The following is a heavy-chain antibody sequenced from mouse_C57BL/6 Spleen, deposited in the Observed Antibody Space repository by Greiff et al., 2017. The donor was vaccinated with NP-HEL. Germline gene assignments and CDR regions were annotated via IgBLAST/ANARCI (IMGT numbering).Heavy chain of an antibody. V-gene: IGHV10-1*01. Sequence: EVKLVESGGGLVQPKGSLKLSCAASGFSFNTYAMNWVRQAPGKGLEWVARIRSKSNNYATYYADSVKDRFTISRDDSESMLYLQMNNLKTEDTAMYYCVRHGDGTRAMDYWGQGTSVTVSS. CDR3: VRHGDGTRAMDY. CDR1: GFSFNTYA. J-gene: IGHJ4*01. D-gene: IGHD4-1*01. CDR2: IRSKSNNYAT.